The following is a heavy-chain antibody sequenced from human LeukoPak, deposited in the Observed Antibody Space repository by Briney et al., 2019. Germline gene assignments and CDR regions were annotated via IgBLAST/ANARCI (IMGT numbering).Heavy chain of an antibody. CDR2: IHYSGST. CDR3: ARGPDYGSGSIYPDY. V-gene: IGHV4-59*01. J-gene: IGHJ4*02. Sequence: TSETLSLTCAVSGGSISTYYWSWIRQPPGKGLEWTGYIHYSGSTNYNPSLKSRVTISVDTSKNQFSLKLSSVTAADTAVYYCARGPDYGSGSIYPDYWGQGTLVTVSS. D-gene: IGHD3-10*01. CDR1: GGSISTYY.